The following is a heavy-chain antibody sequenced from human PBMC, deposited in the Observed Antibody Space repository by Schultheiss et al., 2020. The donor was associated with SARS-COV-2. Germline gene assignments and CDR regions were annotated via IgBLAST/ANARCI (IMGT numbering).Heavy chain of an antibody. CDR1: GFTFSSYW. Sequence: GGSLRLSCAASGFTFSSYWMHWVRQAPGKGLVWVSRINSDGSSTSYADSVKGRFTISRDNSKNTLYLQMNSLRAEDTAVYYCARGAVAVPRGFFDYWGQGTLVTVSS. V-gene: IGHV3-74*01. J-gene: IGHJ4*02. CDR3: ARGAVAVPRGFFDY. D-gene: IGHD6-19*01. CDR2: INSDGSST.